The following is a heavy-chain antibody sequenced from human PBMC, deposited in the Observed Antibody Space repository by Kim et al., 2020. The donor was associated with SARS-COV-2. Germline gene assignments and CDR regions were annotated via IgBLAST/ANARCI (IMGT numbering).Heavy chain of an antibody. J-gene: IGHJ6*02. D-gene: IGHD3-22*01. V-gene: IGHV1-69*13. CDR2: IIPIFGTA. CDR3: ARDRFSPEYYDSSAIYGMDV. Sequence: SVKVSCKASGGTFSSYAVSWVRQAPGQGLEWMGGIIPIFGTANYAQKFQGRVTITADESTSTAYMELSSLRSEDTAVYYCARDRFSPEYYDSSAIYGMDVWGQGTTVTVSS. CDR1: GGTFSSYA.